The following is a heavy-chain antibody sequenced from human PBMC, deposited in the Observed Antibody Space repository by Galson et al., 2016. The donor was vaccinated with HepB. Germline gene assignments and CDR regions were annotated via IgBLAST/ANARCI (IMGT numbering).Heavy chain of an antibody. Sequence: SLRLSCAASGFTFTSYWMTWVRQAPGKRLEWLATIKPDGSTKLYVDSVRGRFTISRDNAKNSLYLQMNRLRVEDMAVYYCARDAGEGESSWGQGTLVTVSS. J-gene: IGHJ4*02. V-gene: IGHV3-7*04. CDR1: GFTFTSYW. CDR2: IKPDGSTK. CDR3: ARDAGEGESS.